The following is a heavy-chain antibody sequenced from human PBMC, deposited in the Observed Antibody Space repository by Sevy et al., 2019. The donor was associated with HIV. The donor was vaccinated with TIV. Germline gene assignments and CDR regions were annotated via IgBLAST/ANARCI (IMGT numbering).Heavy chain of an antibody. D-gene: IGHD5-12*01. Sequence: ASVKVSCKVSGYTLTKLSMHWVRQAPGKGLEWMGGFDPEDGETIYAQKFQGRVTMTEDTSTDTAYMELSSLRSEDTAVYYCATPKYVGYDYESLDIRGQGTMVTVSS. CDR1: GYTLTKLS. CDR2: FDPEDGET. V-gene: IGHV1-24*01. J-gene: IGHJ3*02. CDR3: ATPKYVGYDYESLDI.